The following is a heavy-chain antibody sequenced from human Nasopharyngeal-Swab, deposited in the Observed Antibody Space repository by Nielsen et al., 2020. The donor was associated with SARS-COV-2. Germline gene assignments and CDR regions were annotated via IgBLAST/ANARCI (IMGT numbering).Heavy chain of an antibody. CDR3: ARDYHEGDILSARPYAFDI. CDR1: GYTFTGYY. CDR2: INPNSGGT. Sequence: ASVKVSCKASGYTFTGYYMHWVRQAPGQGLEWMGWINPNSGGTNYAQKFQGWVTMTRDTSISTAYMELSRLRSDDTAVYYCARDYHEGDILSARPYAFDIWGQGTMVTVSS. D-gene: IGHD3-9*01. J-gene: IGHJ3*02. V-gene: IGHV1-2*04.